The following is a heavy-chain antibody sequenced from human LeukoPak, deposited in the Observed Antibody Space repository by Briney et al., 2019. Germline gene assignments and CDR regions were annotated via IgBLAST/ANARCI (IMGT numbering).Heavy chain of an antibody. CDR2: INPSGGAT. CDR1: GYTFTRYY. CDR3: ARATLSDYYFNY. Sequence: ASVKVSCKASGYTFTRYYMHWVRQAPGQGLEWMGIINPSGGATSYAQKFQGRVTLTRDTSTNTVYMELSSLRCEDTAVYFCARATLSDYYFNYWGQGTPVTVSS. V-gene: IGHV1-46*01. J-gene: IGHJ4*02.